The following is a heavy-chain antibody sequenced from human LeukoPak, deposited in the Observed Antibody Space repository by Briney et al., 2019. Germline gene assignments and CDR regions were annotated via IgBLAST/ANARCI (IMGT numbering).Heavy chain of an antibody. CDR3: AKATGSGFFFDY. D-gene: IGHD3-22*01. V-gene: IGHV3-74*01. CDR2: VKSDGSST. J-gene: IGHJ4*02. CDR1: GFTFSNYW. Sequence: GGSLRLSCAASGFTFSNYWMHWVRQAPGKGLVWVSRVKSDGSSTNYADSVKGRFTISRDNAKNTLHLQMNRLRAEDTAVYYCAKATGSGFFFDYWGQGTLVTVSS.